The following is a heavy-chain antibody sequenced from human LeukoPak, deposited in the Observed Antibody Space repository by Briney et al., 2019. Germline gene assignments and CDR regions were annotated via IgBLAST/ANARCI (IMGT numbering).Heavy chain of an antibody. D-gene: IGHD3-9*01. Sequence: GASVKVSCKASGYTFTGYYMHWVRQAPGQGLEWMGWINPNSGGTNYAQKFQGRVTMTRDTSISTAYMELSRLRSDDTAVYYCARDTLRYFDWLEMSSYYYYYGMDVWGQGTTVTVSS. V-gene: IGHV1-2*02. CDR2: INPNSGGT. CDR1: GYTFTGYY. CDR3: ARDTLRYFDWLEMSSYYYYYGMDV. J-gene: IGHJ6*02.